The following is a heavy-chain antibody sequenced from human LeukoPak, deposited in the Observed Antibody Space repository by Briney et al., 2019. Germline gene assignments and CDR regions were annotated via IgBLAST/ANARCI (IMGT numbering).Heavy chain of an antibody. D-gene: IGHD5-18*01. CDR3: ARGGTAMGYYYYYMDV. Sequence: ASVKVSCKASGGTFSSYAISWVRQAPGQGLEWMGGIIPIFGTANYAQKFQGRVTITADESTSTAYMELSSLRSEDTAVYYCARGGTAMGYYYYYMDVWGKGTTVTISS. J-gene: IGHJ6*03. CDR2: IIPIFGTA. V-gene: IGHV1-69*13. CDR1: GGTFSSYA.